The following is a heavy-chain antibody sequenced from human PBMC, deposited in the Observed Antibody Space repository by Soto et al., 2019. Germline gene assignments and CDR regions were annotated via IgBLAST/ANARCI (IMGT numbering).Heavy chain of an antibody. CDR3: ARVDCSGGSCYFDY. D-gene: IGHD2-15*01. CDR1: GGSISSGDYY. V-gene: IGHV4-30-4*01. CDR2: IYYSGST. J-gene: IGHJ4*02. Sequence: SETLSLTCTVSGGSISSGDYYWSWIRQPPGKGLEWIGYIYYSGSTYYNPSLKSRVTISVDTSKNQFSLKLSSVTAADTAVYYCARVDCSGGSCYFDYWGQGTLVTVSS.